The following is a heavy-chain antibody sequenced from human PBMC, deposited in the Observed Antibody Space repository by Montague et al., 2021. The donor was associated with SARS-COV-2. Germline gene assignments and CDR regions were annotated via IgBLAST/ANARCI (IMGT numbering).Heavy chain of an antibody. CDR1: GFTFSSYE. CDR2: ISSSGSTI. J-gene: IGHJ6*02. Sequence: SLRLSCAASGFTFSSYEMNWVRRAPGKGLEWVSYISSSGSTIYYADSVKGRFTISRDNAKNSLYLQMNSLRAEDTAVYYCARRPRSGWQVYGMDVWGQGTTVTVSS. CDR3: ARRPRSGWQVYGMDV. V-gene: IGHV3-48*03. D-gene: IGHD6-19*01.